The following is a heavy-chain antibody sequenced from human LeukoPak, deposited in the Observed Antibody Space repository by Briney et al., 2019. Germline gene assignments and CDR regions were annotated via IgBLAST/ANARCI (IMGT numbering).Heavy chain of an antibody. V-gene: IGHV4-4*07. Sequence: PSETLSLTCTVSGGSISSYYWCWIRQPAGKGLEWIGRIYTSGSTNYNPSLKSRVTMSVDTSKNQFSLKLSSVTAADTAVYYCASSSITIFGVVIPEFDYWGQGTLVTVSS. CDR1: GGSISSYY. CDR2: IYTSGST. J-gene: IGHJ4*02. CDR3: ASSSITIFGVVIPEFDY. D-gene: IGHD3-3*01.